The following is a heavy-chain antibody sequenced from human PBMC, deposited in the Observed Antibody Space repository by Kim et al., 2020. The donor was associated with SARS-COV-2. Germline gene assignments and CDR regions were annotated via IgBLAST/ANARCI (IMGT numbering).Heavy chain of an antibody. CDR1: GFTFSNYW. CDR2: IKPGGSEK. D-gene: IGHD2-2*01. V-gene: IGHV3-7*03. CDR3: ARFTSSFQDY. Sequence: GGSLRLSCAASGFTFSNYWMSWVRQAPGKGLEWVANIKPGGSEKYYVDSVKGRFTISRDNTNNSLYLQMNSLRAEDTAVYFCARFTSSFQDYWGQGTLVTVSS. J-gene: IGHJ4*02.